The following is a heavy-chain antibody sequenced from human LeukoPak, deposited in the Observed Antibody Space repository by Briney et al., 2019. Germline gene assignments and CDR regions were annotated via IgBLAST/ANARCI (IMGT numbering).Heavy chain of an antibody. CDR3: AKRPPGSGLDY. J-gene: IGHJ4*02. V-gene: IGHV3-30*02. Sequence: GGSLRLSCAASGFTFSSYGMHWVRQAPGKGLEWVAFIRYDGTNRNYADSVQGRFTISRDNSKNTLYLQMTSLRVHDTALYYCAKRPPGSGLDYWGQGTLVTDSS. D-gene: IGHD3-10*01. CDR1: GFTFSSYG. CDR2: IRYDGTNR.